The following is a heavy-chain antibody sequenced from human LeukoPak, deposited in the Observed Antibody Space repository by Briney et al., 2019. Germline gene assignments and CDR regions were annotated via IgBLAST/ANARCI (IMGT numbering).Heavy chain of an antibody. D-gene: IGHD1-26*01. CDR2: IYYSGST. CDR3: ARHEKRELLGGSFDY. J-gene: IGHJ4*02. Sequence: SETLSLTCTVSGGSISSYYWSWIRQPPEKGLERIGYIYYSGSTNYNPSLKSRVTISVDTSKNQFSLKLSSVTAADTAVYYCARHEKRELLGGSFDYWGQGTLVTVSS. CDR1: GGSISSYY. V-gene: IGHV4-59*08.